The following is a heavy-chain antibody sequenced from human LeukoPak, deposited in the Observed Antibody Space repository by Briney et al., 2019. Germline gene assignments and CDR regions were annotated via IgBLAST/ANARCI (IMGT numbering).Heavy chain of an antibody. D-gene: IGHD3-22*01. CDR3: ARGHDTSGYYYPPTWFDP. CDR2: LYRGGST. V-gene: IGHV3-53*01. J-gene: IGHJ5*02. CDR1: GFTFSSNY. Sequence: GGSLRLSCAASGFTFSSNYMTWVRQAPGKGLEWVSVLYRGGSTYYTDSVKGRFTISRDDSKNTLYLQMNSLRAEDTAVYYCARGHDTSGYYYPPTWFDPWGQGTLVTVSP.